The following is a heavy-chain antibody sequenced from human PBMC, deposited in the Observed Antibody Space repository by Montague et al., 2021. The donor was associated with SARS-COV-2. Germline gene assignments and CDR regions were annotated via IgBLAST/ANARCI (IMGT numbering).Heavy chain of an antibody. CDR2: IYTSGST. J-gene: IGHJ3*02. Sequence: TLSLTCTVSGGSISSGSYYWSWIRQPAGKGLEWIGRIYTSGSTNYNPSLKSRVTISVDTSKNQFSLKLSSVTAADTAVYYCARMPWRTYYYDSRGYYDAFDIWGQGTMVTVSS. V-gene: IGHV4-61*02. CDR3: ARMPWRTYYYDSRGYYDAFDI. D-gene: IGHD3-22*01. CDR1: GGSISSGSYY.